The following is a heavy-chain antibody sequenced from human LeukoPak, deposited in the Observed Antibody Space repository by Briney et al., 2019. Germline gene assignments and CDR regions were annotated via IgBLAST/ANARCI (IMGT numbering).Heavy chain of an antibody. V-gene: IGHV3-48*01. Sequence: GGSLRLSCAASGFTFSSYSMNWVRQAPGKGLEWVSYISSSSSTIYYADSVKGRFTISRDNAKNSLYLQMNSLRAEDTAVYYCARLRGSSSTLAAYYYYMDVWGKGTTVTVSS. J-gene: IGHJ6*03. D-gene: IGHD6-13*01. CDR2: ISSSSSTI. CDR3: ARLRGSSSTLAAYYYYMDV. CDR1: GFTFSSYS.